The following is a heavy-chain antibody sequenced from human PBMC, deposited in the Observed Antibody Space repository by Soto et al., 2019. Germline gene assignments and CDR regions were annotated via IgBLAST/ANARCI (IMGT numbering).Heavy chain of an antibody. J-gene: IGHJ4*02. CDR2: IWYDGTYK. V-gene: IGHV3-33*01. D-gene: IGHD4-17*01. Sequence: QVQLVESGGGLVQPGRSLRLSCAASGFTFGSYGRHWVRQAPGKGLESVAVIWYDGTYKYYADSVKGRFTISRDNSKNTMYPHLNSLRPEDTAVYYCARHQKRYGDDPVIFDYWGQGTVVTVSS. CDR1: GFTFGSYG. CDR3: ARHQKRYGDDPVIFDY.